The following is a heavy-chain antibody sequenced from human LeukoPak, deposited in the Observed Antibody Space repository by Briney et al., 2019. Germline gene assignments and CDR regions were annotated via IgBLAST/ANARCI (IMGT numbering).Heavy chain of an antibody. Sequence: ASVKVSCKTSGYTFSNYYIHWVRQAPGQGLEWMGTINPSSGSPSYAQKFQGRVTMTRDMSTSTVYMELSRLRSDDTAVYYCARERIPALWFGEARYYYMDDWGKGTTVTVSS. D-gene: IGHD3-10*01. J-gene: IGHJ6*03. CDR3: ARERIPALWFGEARYYYMDD. CDR2: INPSSGSP. V-gene: IGHV1-46*01. CDR1: GYTFSNYY.